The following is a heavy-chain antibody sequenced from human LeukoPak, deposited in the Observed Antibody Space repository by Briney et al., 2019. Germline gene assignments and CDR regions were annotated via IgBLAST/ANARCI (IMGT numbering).Heavy chain of an antibody. CDR2: IYYSVST. CDR1: GGSSSSSSYY. J-gene: IGHJ5*02. D-gene: IGHD6-13*01. V-gene: IGHV4-39*01. CDR3: ARHDGTYSFNWFDP. Sequence: SETLSLTCSVSGGSSSSSSYYWGWIRQPPGKGLEWIGSIYYSVSTYYNPSLKSRVTISVDTSKNQFSLKLSSVTAADTAVYYCARHDGTYSFNWFDPWGQGTLVTASS.